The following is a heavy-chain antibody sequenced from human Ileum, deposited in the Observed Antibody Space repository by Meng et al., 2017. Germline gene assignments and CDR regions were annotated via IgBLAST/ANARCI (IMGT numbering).Heavy chain of an antibody. D-gene: IGHD2-15*01. CDR1: GGSFSDYY. V-gene: IGHV4-34*01. J-gene: IGHJ4*02. Sequence: QVQLNQWGAGMLKPSETLSLTCAVYGGSFSDYYWSWIRQAPGKGLEWIGEIKHSGVTKYNPSLKSRVSISVNSSKNQLSLKVTSVTAADTAVYYCAPLLVVDSSTLDDYWGQGTLVTVSS. CDR3: APLLVVDSSTLDDY. CDR2: IKHSGVT.